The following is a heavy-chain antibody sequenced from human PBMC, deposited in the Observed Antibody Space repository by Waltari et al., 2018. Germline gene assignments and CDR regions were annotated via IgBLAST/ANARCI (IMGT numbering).Heavy chain of an antibody. CDR2: IDHSGST. Sequence: QVQLQESGPGLVKPSETLSLTCAVSGYSISSGYYWGWIRQPPGKGLEWIGSIDHSGSTYYNPSLKSRVTISVDTSKNQFSLKRSSVTAADTAVYYCARALYGSGSYLVVDYWGQGTLVTVSS. D-gene: IGHD3-10*01. V-gene: IGHV4-38-2*01. CDR3: ARALYGSGSYLVVDY. CDR1: GYSISSGYY. J-gene: IGHJ4*02.